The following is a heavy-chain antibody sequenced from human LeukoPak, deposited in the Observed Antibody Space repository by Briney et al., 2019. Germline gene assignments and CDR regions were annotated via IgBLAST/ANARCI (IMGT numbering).Heavy chain of an antibody. Sequence: EASVKVSCKASGYSFADYYMHWVRQAPGQGLEWMGWIKPNSGDTRSAQKFQGRVIMTRDTSTGTAYMELSSLRYDDTAVYYCATNILVRDIINWFDPWGQGTLVTVSS. CDR2: IKPNSGDT. D-gene: IGHD3-10*01. V-gene: IGHV1-2*02. CDR1: GYSFADYY. CDR3: ATNILVRDIINWFDP. J-gene: IGHJ5*02.